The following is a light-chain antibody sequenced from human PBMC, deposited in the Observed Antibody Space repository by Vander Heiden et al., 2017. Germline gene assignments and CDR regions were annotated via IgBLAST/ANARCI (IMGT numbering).Light chain of an antibody. CDR2: EVS. Sequence: QSALTQPTSVSWSPAPSITISCTGTSSAVGGYNYVSRYPQNQGKALKLMNYEVSHRPSGVSNRCSGSKSGNTAPLTTSALQEEEEADYYCSQNTSSSTLVFGTGTKVTVL. CDR1: SSAVGGYNY. CDR3: SQNTSSSTLV. V-gene: IGLV2-14*01. J-gene: IGLJ1*01.